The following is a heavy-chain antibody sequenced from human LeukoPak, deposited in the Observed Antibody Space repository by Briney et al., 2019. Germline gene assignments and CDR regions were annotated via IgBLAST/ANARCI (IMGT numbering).Heavy chain of an antibody. V-gene: IGHV4-38-2*02. CDR2: INHSGST. CDR3: VREILYCSGGSCYRGPFDN. CDR1: GYSISSGYY. Sequence: SETLSLTCTVSGYSISSGYYWGWIRQPPGKGLGWIGSINHSGSTYYNPSLKSRVTISVDTSKNQFSLKLNSVTAADTAVYYCVREILYCSGGSCYRGPFDNWGQGTLVTVSA. J-gene: IGHJ4*02. D-gene: IGHD2-15*01.